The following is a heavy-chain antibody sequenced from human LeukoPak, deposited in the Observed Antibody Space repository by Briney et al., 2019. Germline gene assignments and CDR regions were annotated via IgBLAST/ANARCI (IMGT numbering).Heavy chain of an antibody. CDR2: ISGSGFST. D-gene: IGHD3-22*01. Sequence: PGGSLRLSCVTSGFPFSSYAMSWVRQAPGKGLEWVSAISGSGFSTYYADSVKGRFTISRDNSKNTLYLQMNSLRAEDTAVYYCEGTYYYDSSDDYWGQGTLVTVSS. CDR3: EGTYYYDSSDDY. CDR1: GFPFSSYA. J-gene: IGHJ4*02. V-gene: IGHV3-23*01.